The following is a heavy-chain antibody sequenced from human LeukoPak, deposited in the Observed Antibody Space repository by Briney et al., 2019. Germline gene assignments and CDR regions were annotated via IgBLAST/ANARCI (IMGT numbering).Heavy chain of an antibody. CDR3: ARTAAAAVYYFDY. J-gene: IGHJ4*02. CDR1: GFTFSSYW. Sequence: GGSLRLSCAASGFTFSSYWMHRVRQAPGKGLVWVSRIYSDGSSTNYADSVKGRFTISRDNAKNTLYLQMNSLRAEDTAVYYCARTAAAAVYYFDYWGQGTLVTVSS. CDR2: IYSDGSST. D-gene: IGHD6-13*01. V-gene: IGHV3-74*01.